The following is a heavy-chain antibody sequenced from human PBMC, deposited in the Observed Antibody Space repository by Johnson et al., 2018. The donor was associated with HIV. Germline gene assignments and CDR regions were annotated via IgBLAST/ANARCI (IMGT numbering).Heavy chain of an antibody. CDR3: TTDPTSILWFREVGRDAFDI. CDR1: GFTFSNAW. J-gene: IGHJ3*02. D-gene: IGHD3-10*01. V-gene: IGHV3-15*01. Sequence: VQLVESGGGLVKPGGSLRLSCAASGFTFSNAWMSWVRQAPGKGLELVGRIKSKTDGETPDYAAPVKGRFTISRDDSKNTLYLQMNSLKTEDTAVYYCTTDPTSILWFREVGRDAFDIWGQGTMVTVSS. CDR2: IKSKTDGETP.